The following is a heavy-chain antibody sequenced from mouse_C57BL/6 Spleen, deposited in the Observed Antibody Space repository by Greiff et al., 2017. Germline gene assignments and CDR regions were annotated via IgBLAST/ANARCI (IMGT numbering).Heavy chain of an antibody. V-gene: IGHV5-16*01. CDR3: ARDTDPLDY. CDR1: GFTFSDYY. Sequence: DVKLVESEGGLVQPGSSMKLSCTASGFTFSDYYMAWVRQVPEKGLEWVANINYDGSSTYYLDSLKSRFIISRDNAKNILYLQMSSLKSEDTATYYCARDTDPLDYWGQGTTLTVSS. CDR2: INYDGSST. J-gene: IGHJ2*01.